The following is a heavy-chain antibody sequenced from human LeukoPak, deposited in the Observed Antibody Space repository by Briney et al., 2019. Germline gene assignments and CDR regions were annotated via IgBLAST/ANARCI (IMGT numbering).Heavy chain of an antibody. D-gene: IGHD4-17*01. V-gene: IGHV4-30-2*01. CDR3: ASHNYGKFDY. J-gene: IGHJ4*02. CDR1: GGSISSGGYS. Sequence: SQTLSLTCAVSGGSISSGGYSWSWIRRPPGKGLEWIGYIYHSGSTYYNPSLKSRVTISVDRSKNQFSLKLSSVTAADTAVYYCASHNYGKFDYWGQGTLVTVSS. CDR2: IYHSGST.